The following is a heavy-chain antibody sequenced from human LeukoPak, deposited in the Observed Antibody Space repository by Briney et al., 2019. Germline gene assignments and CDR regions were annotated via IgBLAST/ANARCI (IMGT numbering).Heavy chain of an antibody. CDR1: GDSISSGDYC. CDR3: ARDFVGATDYFDY. V-gene: IGHV4-61*02. CDR2: ISSSGST. D-gene: IGHD1-26*01. J-gene: IGHJ4*02. Sequence: PSETLSLTCTVSGDSISSGDYCWSWIRQPAGKGLEWIGRISSSGSTNYNPSLKSRVTISVDTSKNQFSLKLSSVTAADTAVYYCARDFVGATDYFDYWGQGTLVTVSS.